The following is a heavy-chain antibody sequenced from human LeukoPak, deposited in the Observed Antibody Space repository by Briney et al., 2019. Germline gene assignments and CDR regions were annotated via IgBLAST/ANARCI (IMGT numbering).Heavy chain of an antibody. CDR1: GGSFSGYY. J-gene: IGHJ6*03. CDR2: INHSGST. Sequence: KTSETLSLTCAVYGGSFSGYYWSWIRQPPGKGLEWIGEINHSGSTNYNPSLKSRVTISVDTSKNQFSLKLGSVTAADTAVYYCARPGARYYYYYMDVWGKGTTVTVSS. D-gene: IGHD1-26*01. CDR3: ARPGARYYYYYMDV. V-gene: IGHV4-34*01.